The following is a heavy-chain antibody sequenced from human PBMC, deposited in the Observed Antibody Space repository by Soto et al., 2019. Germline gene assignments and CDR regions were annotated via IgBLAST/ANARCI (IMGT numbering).Heavy chain of an antibody. CDR1: GFSFSTYS. V-gene: IGHV3-48*02. D-gene: IGHD6-25*01. CDR3: ARVGSSADNGMDV. J-gene: IGHJ6*02. Sequence: EVQLVESGGGLVQPGGSLRLSCAASGFSFSTYSMNWVRQAPGKGLEWVSYISSRSYTIYYVDSVKGRFTISRDNAKNPLYLQMNILRDEDTAVYYCARVGSSADNGMDVWGQGTTVTVSS. CDR2: ISSRSYTI.